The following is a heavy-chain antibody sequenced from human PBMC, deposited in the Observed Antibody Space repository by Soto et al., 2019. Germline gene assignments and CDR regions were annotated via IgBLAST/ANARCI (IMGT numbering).Heavy chain of an antibody. V-gene: IGHV3-23*01. Sequence: GGSLRLSCAASGFTFSSYAMSWVRQAPGKRLEWVSAISGSGGSTYYADSVKGRFTISRDNSKNTLYLQMNSLRAEDTAVYYCAKDSKGRAYYDFWSGYSDWGQGTLVTVSS. CDR1: GFTFSSYA. D-gene: IGHD3-3*01. J-gene: IGHJ4*02. CDR2: ISGSGGST. CDR3: AKDSKGRAYYDFWSGYSD.